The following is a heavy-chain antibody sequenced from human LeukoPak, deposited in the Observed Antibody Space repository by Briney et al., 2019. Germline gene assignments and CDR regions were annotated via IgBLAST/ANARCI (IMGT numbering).Heavy chain of an antibody. V-gene: IGHV1-2*02. CDR3: ARSKDYYDSSGYGEADAFDI. Sequence: ASVKVSCKASGYTFTGYYMHWLRQAPGQGLEWMGWINPNSGGTNYAQKFQGRVTMTRDTSISTAYMELSRLRSDDTAVYYCARSKDYYDSSGYGEADAFDIWGQGTMVTVSS. CDR1: GYTFTGYY. D-gene: IGHD3-22*01. CDR2: INPNSGGT. J-gene: IGHJ3*02.